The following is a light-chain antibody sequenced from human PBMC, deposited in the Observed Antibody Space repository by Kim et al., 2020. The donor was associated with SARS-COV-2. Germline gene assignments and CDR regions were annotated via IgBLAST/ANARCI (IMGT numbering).Light chain of an antibody. V-gene: IGLV2-11*01. CDR1: SSDVGGYTY. Sequence: GLSVTISCTATSSDVGGYTYVSWYQQQPGKALTLMIYDVSKRPTGVPDRFSGSKSGNPASLTISGLQAEDEADYYCCSYAGNYTLVFGGGTKVTVL. CDR2: DVS. CDR3: CSYAGNYTLV. J-gene: IGLJ2*01.